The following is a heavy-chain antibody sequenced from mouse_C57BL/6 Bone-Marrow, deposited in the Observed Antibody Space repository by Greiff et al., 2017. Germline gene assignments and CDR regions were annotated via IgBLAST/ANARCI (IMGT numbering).Heavy chain of an antibody. CDR2: IDPENGDT. CDR3: TTWDVTTVVADY. CDR1: GFNIKDDY. V-gene: IGHV14-4*01. D-gene: IGHD1-1*01. Sequence: VQLKQSGAELVRPGASVKLSCTASGFNIKDDYMHWVKQRPEQGLEWIGWIDPENGDTEYASKFQGKATITADTSSNTAYLQLSSLTSEDTAVYYCTTWDVTTVVADYWGQGTTLTVSS. J-gene: IGHJ2*01.